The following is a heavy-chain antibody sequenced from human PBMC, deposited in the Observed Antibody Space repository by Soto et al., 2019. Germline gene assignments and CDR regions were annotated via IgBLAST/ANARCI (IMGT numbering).Heavy chain of an antibody. CDR3: ARGDYYDSSGSFSDACDI. CDR1: GFTFSSYW. J-gene: IGHJ3*02. Sequence: EVQLVESGGGLVQPGGSLRLSCAASGFTFSSYWMSWVRQAPGKGLEWVANIKPDGSERWYVDSVKGRFTISRDNAKNSLYLQMNSLRAEDTALYYCARGDYYDSSGSFSDACDILGQGTLVIVSS. D-gene: IGHD3-22*01. V-gene: IGHV3-7*04. CDR2: IKPDGSER.